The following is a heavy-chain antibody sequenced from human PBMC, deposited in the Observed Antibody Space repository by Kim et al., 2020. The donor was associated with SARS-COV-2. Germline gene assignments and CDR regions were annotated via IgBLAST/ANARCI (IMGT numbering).Heavy chain of an antibody. V-gene: IGHV4-31*03. Sequence: SETLSLTCTVSGGSISSGGYYWSWIRQHPGKGLEWIGYIYYSGSTYYNPSLKSRVTISVDTSKNQFSLKLSSVTAADTAVYYCARATTVTTPLLFDYWGQGTLVTVSS. CDR1: GGSISSGGYY. J-gene: IGHJ4*02. CDR3: ARATTVTTPLLFDY. D-gene: IGHD4-17*01. CDR2: IYYSGST.